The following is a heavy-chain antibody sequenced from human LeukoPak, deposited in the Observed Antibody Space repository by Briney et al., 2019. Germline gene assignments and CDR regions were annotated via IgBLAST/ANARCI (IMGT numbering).Heavy chain of an antibody. D-gene: IGHD1-26*01. Sequence: PSETLSLTCSVSGGSVNSGSYYWSWIRQPPGKGLEWMGYSYYSGSTNYNPSLESRVTISLDKSKNQFSLKVNSVTAADTAVYYCARMEAWVGYTTGPRGFDYWGQGTLVTVTS. V-gene: IGHV4-61*01. CDR2: SYYSGST. CDR1: GGSVNSGSYY. J-gene: IGHJ4*02. CDR3: ARMEAWVGYTTGPRGFDY.